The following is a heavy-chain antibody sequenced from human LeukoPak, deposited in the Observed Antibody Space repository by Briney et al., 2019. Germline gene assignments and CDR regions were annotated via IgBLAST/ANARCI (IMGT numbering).Heavy chain of an antibody. CDR3: ARSGGLRSYYYMDV. D-gene: IGHD5-12*01. CDR1: GGSLSGYY. Sequence: SETLSLTSAVYGGSLSGYYWSWIRQPPGKGLEWIGEINHSGSTNYNPSLKSRVTISVDTSKNQFSLKLSSVTAADTAVYYCARSGGLRSYYYMDVWGKGTTVTVSS. V-gene: IGHV4-34*01. CDR2: INHSGST. J-gene: IGHJ6*03.